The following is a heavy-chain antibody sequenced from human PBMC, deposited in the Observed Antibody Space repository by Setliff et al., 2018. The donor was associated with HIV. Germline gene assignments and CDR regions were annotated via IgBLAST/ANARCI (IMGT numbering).Heavy chain of an antibody. Sequence: KSGGSLRLSCVGYGFSFSNAWLSWVRQAPGKGLEWVARIKSKVDGETTDHAAPVKGRFTVSRDDSENTLYLQMNSLKTEDTGVYYCTTEGANSPAYHWGQGTLVTVSS. V-gene: IGHV3-15*05. CDR3: TTEGANSPAYH. CDR2: IKSKVDGETT. J-gene: IGHJ5*02. CDR1: GFSFSNAW.